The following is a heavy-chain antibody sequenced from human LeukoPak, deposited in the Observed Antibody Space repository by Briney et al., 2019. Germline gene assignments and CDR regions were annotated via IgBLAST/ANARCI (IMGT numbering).Heavy chain of an antibody. J-gene: IGHJ6*02. CDR2: IRSKAYGGTT. CDR3: TLGSGRLGYYYGMDV. D-gene: IGHD3-10*01. CDR1: GFTFGHYG. V-gene: IGHV3-49*03. Sequence: GRSLRLSCTASGFTFGHYGMSWFRQAPGKGLEWVGFIRSKAYGGTTEYAASVKGRFTISRDDSKSIAYLQMNSLKTEDTAVYYCTLGSGRLGYYYGMDVWGQGTTVTVPS.